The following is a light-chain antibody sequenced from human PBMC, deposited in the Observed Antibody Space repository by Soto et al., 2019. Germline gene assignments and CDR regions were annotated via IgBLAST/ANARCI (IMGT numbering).Light chain of an antibody. CDR2: GAS. Sequence: EIVLTQSPGTLSLSPGERATLSCRASQSVSSSYLAWYQQKPGQAPRLLIYGASSRATGIPERFSGSGSGTDFTLTISRLVPEDFAVYYCQQYGSSPPYTFGQGTKLEIK. V-gene: IGKV3-20*01. J-gene: IGKJ2*01. CDR1: QSVSSSY. CDR3: QQYGSSPPYT.